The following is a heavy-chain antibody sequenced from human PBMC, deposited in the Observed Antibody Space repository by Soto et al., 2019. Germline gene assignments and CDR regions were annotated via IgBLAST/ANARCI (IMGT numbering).Heavy chain of an antibody. CDR3: AKMVTWDSSGYYQGGFDC. J-gene: IGHJ4*02. CDR2: ISWNSGNI. CDR1: GFTFVDYA. V-gene: IGHV3-9*01. Sequence: EMHLVEPGGGLVQPGWSLTISCAASGFTFVDYAMHWVRQTPGKGLEWVSGISWNSGNIIYADSVKGRFTISRNNAXXSXXLQMNSLRAEDTALYYCAKMVTWDSSGYYQGGFDCWGQGTLVTVSS. D-gene: IGHD3-22*01.